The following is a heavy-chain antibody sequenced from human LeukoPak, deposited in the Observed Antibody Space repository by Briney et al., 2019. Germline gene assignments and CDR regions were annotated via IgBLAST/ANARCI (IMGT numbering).Heavy chain of an antibody. D-gene: IGHD3-10*01. J-gene: IGHJ6*02. CDR3: ARVDARMVRGVISPIDYYYYGMDV. CDR2: INPSGGST. V-gene: IGHV1-46*01. CDR1: GYTFTSYY. Sequence: GASVKVSCKASGYTFTSYYMHWVRQAPGQGLEWMGIINPSGGSTSYAQKFQGRVTITRDTSASTAYMELSSLRSEDTAVYYCARVDARMVRGVISPIDYYYYGMDVWGQGTTVTVSS.